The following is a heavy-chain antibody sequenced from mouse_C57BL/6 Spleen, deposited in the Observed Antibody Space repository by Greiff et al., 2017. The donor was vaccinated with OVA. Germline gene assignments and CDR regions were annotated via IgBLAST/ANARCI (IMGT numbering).Heavy chain of an antibody. CDR2: ISYDGSN. CDR3: ASIYYDYDEYFDV. CDR1: GYSITSGYY. D-gene: IGHD2-4*01. Sequence: EVQLQESGPGLVKPSQSLSLTCSVTGYSITSGYYWNWIRQFPGNKLEWMGYISYDGSNNYNPSLKNRISITRDTSKNQFFLKLNSVTTEDTATYYCASIYYDYDEYFDVWGTGTTVTVSS. J-gene: IGHJ1*03. V-gene: IGHV3-6*01.